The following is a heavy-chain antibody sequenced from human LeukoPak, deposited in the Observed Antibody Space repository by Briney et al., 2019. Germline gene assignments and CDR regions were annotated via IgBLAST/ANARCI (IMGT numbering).Heavy chain of an antibody. Sequence: GASVKVSCKASGYTFTSYDINWVRQATGQGLEWMGWMNPNSGNTGYAQKLQGRVTMTRNTSISTAYMELSSLRSEDTAVYYCARGRKGPFITMIVVVIDYYFDYWGQGTLVTVSS. CDR2: MNPNSGNT. CDR3: ARGRKGPFITMIVVVIDYYFDY. V-gene: IGHV1-8*01. D-gene: IGHD3-22*01. CDR1: GYTFTSYD. J-gene: IGHJ4*02.